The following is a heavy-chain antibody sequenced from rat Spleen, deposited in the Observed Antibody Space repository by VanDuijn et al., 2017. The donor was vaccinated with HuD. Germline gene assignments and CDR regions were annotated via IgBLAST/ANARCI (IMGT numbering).Heavy chain of an antibody. V-gene: IGHV5-7*01. D-gene: IGHD1-11*01. CDR2: ISSDGGRN. Sequence: EVQLVESGGGLVQPGRSLKLSCAASGFTFSDYNMAWVRQAPTKGLEWVATISSDGGRNFYRDSVKGRFTISRNNAKNPVYLQMNSLRYEDTATYYCAKDKDGGYVMDAWGQGASVTVSS. J-gene: IGHJ4*01. CDR1: GFTFSDYN. CDR3: AKDKDGGYVMDA.